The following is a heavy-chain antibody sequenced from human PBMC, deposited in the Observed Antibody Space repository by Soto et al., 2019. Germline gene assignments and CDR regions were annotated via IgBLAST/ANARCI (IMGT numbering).Heavy chain of an antibody. J-gene: IGHJ5*02. CDR2: IYHSGST. CDR3: ARRALRFLEGFDP. D-gene: IGHD3-3*01. Sequence: PSETLSLTCAVSSGSISSSNWWSWVRQPPGKGLEWIGEIYHSGSTNYNPSLKSRVTISVDKSKNQFSLKLSSVTAADTAVYYCARRALRFLEGFDPWGHGTLVTVSS. CDR1: SGSISSSNW. V-gene: IGHV4-4*02.